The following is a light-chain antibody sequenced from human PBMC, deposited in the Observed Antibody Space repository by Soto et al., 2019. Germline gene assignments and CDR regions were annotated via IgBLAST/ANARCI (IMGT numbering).Light chain of an antibody. CDR3: QQYYDWPWT. Sequence: EIVLTQSPGTLSLSPGERATLSCRASQSVSSSYLAWYQQKPGQAPRLLIYGASSRATGIPDRFSGSGSGTDFTLTISRLEPEDFAVYYCQQYYDWPWTFGQGTTVEIK. J-gene: IGKJ1*01. CDR1: QSVSSSY. V-gene: IGKV3-20*01. CDR2: GAS.